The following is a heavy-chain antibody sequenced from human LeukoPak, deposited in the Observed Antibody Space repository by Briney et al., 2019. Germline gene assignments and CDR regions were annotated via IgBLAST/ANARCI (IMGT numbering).Heavy chain of an antibody. J-gene: IGHJ4*02. CDR3: ARINYYDSSGYYDY. CDR1: GITIRSSG. V-gene: IGHV3-23*01. D-gene: IGHD3-22*01. CDR2: ISASDGNT. Sequence: GGSQRLSCAASGITIRSSGMSWVRQASGKGLEWVSGISASDGNTYYADSVQGRFTISRDSSENTLYLQMNSLRAEDTAVYYCARINYYDSSGYYDYWGQGTLVTVSS.